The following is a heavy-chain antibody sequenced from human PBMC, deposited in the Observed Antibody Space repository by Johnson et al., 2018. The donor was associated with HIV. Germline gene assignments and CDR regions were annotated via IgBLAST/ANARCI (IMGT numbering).Heavy chain of an antibody. D-gene: IGHD4-17*01. CDR2: ISYDGSNK. V-gene: IGHV3-30*03. Sequence: QMLLVESGGGVVQPGRSLRLSCAASGFTFSTYGMHWVRQAPGKGLEWVAVISYDGSNKYYADSVKGRFTISRDNSKNTLYLQMNSLRAEDTAVYYCARSMTTVTVAFDMWGQGTMVTVSS. CDR3: ARSMTTVTVAFDM. CDR1: GFTFSTYG. J-gene: IGHJ3*02.